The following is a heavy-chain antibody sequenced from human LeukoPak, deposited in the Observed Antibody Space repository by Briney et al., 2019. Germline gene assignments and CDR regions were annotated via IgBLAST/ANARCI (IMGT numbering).Heavy chain of an antibody. Sequence: ASVKVSCKASGYSSTDYYIYWVRQAPGQGLEWMGWIKPNSGDTNYVQKFEGRVTMTRDTPISTAYMELSSLRSDDTVVYYCATKKYSGSFYAFWGQGTLVTVSS. CDR3: ATKKYSGSFYAF. CDR1: GYSSTDYY. D-gene: IGHD1-26*01. J-gene: IGHJ4*02. CDR2: IKPNSGDT. V-gene: IGHV1-2*02.